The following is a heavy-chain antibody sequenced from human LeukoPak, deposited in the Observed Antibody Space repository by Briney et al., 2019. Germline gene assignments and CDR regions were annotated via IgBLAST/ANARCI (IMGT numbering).Heavy chain of an antibody. Sequence: ASVKVSCKASGGTFSSYAISWVRQAPGQGLEWMGRITPILGIANYAQKFQGRVTITADKSTSTAYMELSSLRSEDTAVYYCARGGYNKPDYWGQGTLVTVSS. CDR3: ARGGYNKPDY. CDR2: ITPILGIA. J-gene: IGHJ4*02. D-gene: IGHD5-24*01. CDR1: GGTFSSYA. V-gene: IGHV1-69*04.